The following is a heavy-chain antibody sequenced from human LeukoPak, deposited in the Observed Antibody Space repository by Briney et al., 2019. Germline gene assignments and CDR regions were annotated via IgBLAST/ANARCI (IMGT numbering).Heavy chain of an antibody. J-gene: IGHJ4*02. D-gene: IGHD3-3*01. V-gene: IGHV4-61*01. Sequence: SETLSLTCTVSGFSISSGYYWSWIRQPPGEGLEWIGYIYYSGSTNYNPSLKSRVTISVDTSKNQFSLKLSSVTAADTAVYYCARAGRFLEWSYYFDYWGQGTLVTVSS. CDR1: GFSISSGYY. CDR3: ARAGRFLEWSYYFDY. CDR2: IYYSGST.